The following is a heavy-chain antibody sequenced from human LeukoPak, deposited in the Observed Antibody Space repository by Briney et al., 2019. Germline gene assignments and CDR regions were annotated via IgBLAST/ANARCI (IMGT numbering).Heavy chain of an antibody. CDR3: ARVRGGTYYDILTGSAPFDY. CDR2: IKQDGSEK. Sequence: PGGSLRLSCAASGFTFSSYWMSWVRQAPGKGLEWVANIKQDGSEKYYVDSVKGRFTISRDNAKNSLYLQMNSLRAEDTAVYYCARVRGGTYYDILTGSAPFDYWGRGTLVTVSS. D-gene: IGHD3-9*01. CDR1: GFTFSSYW. V-gene: IGHV3-7*01. J-gene: IGHJ4*02.